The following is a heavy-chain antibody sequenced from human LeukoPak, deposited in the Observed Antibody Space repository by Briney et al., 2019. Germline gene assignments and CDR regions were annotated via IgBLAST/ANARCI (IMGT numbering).Heavy chain of an antibody. CDR1: GGSISSYY. CDR2: IYYSGST. J-gene: IGHJ4*02. D-gene: IGHD3-10*01. CDR3: ARHASYYYGSGSQSLDY. V-gene: IGHV4-59*08. Sequence: ETLSLTCTVSGGSISSYYWSWIRQPPGKGLEWIGYIYYSGSTNYNPSLKSRVTISVDTSKNQFSLKLSSVTAADTAVYYCARHASYYYGSGSQSLDYWGQGTLVTVSS.